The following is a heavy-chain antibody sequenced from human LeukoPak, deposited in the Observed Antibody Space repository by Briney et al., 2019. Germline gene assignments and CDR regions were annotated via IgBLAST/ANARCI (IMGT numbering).Heavy chain of an antibody. CDR1: GGSISSSSYY. D-gene: IGHD3-3*01. J-gene: IGHJ4*02. CDR3: ARGPLRFFDY. V-gene: IGHV4-39*07. Sequence: MTSATLSLTCPVSGGSISSSSYYWGWIRQPPGKGLEWIGSIYYSGSTYYNPSLKSRVTISVDTSKNQFSLKLSSVTAADTAVYYCARGPLRFFDYWGQGTLVTVSS. CDR2: IYYSGST.